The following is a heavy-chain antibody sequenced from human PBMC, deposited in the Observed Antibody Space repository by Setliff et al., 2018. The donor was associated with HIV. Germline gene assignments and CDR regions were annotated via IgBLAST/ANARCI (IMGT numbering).Heavy chain of an antibody. Sequence: SETLSLTCTVSGGSISSGSYYWSWIRQPAGKGLEWIGRIYTSGSTNYNPSLKSRVTISVDTSKNQFSLKLSSVTAADTAVYYCARYMGSPADHWGQGTLVTVSS. CDR1: GGSISSGSYY. J-gene: IGHJ4*02. V-gene: IGHV4-61*02. CDR2: IYTSGST. D-gene: IGHD1-26*01. CDR3: ARYMGSPADH.